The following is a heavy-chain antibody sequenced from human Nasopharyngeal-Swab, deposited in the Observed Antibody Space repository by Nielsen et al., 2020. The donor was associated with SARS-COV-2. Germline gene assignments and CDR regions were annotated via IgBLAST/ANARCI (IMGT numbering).Heavy chain of an antibody. CDR1: GYTFTSYG. D-gene: IGHD6-13*01. CDR2: ISAYNGNT. V-gene: IGHV1-18*04. CDR3: ASSSSGYSSSWYYYYYMDV. J-gene: IGHJ6*03. Sequence: ASVKVSCKASGYTFTSYGISWVRQAPGQGLEWMGWISAYNGNTNYAQKLQGRVTMTTDTSTSTAYMELGSLRSDDTAVYYCASSSSGYSSSWYYYYYMDVWGKGTTVTVSS.